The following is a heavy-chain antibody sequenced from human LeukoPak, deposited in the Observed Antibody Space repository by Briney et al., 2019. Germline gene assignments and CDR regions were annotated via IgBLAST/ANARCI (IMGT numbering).Heavy chain of an antibody. Sequence: GASVKVSCKPSGYTFTDYYIHWVRQAPGQGLEWMGWINPNTGGTNYAQKFQGRVTMTRDTSTSTAYMELSSLRSDDTAVYYCARDEYGQYFDYWGQGTLVTVSS. CDR1: GYTFTDYY. CDR2: INPNTGGT. D-gene: IGHD4-17*01. J-gene: IGHJ4*02. CDR3: ARDEYGQYFDY. V-gene: IGHV1-2*02.